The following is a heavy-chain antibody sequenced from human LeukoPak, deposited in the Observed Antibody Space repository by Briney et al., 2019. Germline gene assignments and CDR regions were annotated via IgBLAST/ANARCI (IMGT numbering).Heavy chain of an antibody. CDR2: IYTSGST. J-gene: IGHJ4*02. V-gene: IGHV4-4*07. CDR3: ARGGKLELLFV. CDR1: GGSISSYY. Sequence: PSETLSLTCTVSGGSISSYYWSWIRQPAGKGLEWIGHIYTSGSTNYNPSLKSRVTMSVHTSKNQFSLKLSSVTAADTAVYYCARGGKLELLFVWGQGTLVTVSS. D-gene: IGHD1-7*01.